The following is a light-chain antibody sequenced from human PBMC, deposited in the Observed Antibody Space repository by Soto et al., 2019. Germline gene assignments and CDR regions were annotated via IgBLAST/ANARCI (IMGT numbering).Light chain of an antibody. CDR1: QSVSSNY. V-gene: IGKV3-20*01. J-gene: IGKJ5*01. Sequence: EIVWTQSPGTLSLSPGEGATLSCRASQSVSSNYLAWYQQRPGQAPRLLIYGASSRATGIPDRFSGGGSGTDFTLTICRLEPEDFAVYYCQQYGSSSPTTFGQGTRLEIE. CDR3: QQYGSSSPTT. CDR2: GAS.